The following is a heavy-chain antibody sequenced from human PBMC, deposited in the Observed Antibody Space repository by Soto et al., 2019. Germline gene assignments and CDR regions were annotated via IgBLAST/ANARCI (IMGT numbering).Heavy chain of an antibody. Sequence: SETLSLTCTVSGGSINSYCWSWIRQPPGKGLEWIAYIFDSGSANYNPSLKSRVTISVDTSKNQFSLKLSSVTAADTAVYYCARHEGYYDSSGYLDYWGQGTLVTVYS. J-gene: IGHJ4*02. CDR1: GGSINSYC. CDR3: ARHEGYYDSSGYLDY. V-gene: IGHV4-59*08. D-gene: IGHD3-22*01. CDR2: IFDSGSA.